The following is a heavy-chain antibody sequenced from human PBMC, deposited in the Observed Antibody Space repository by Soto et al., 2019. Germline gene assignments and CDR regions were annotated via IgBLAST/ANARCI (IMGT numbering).Heavy chain of an antibody. J-gene: IGHJ4*02. CDR1: GFTFSTYE. D-gene: IGHD3-22*01. CDR3: ARDYHDSSDRRTGFDY. CDR2: IPESGAIE. Sequence: EVQLVESGGGLVQPGGSLRLSCAASGFTFSTYEMNWVRQAPGKGLEWVSFIPESGAIEYYADSVKGRFTISRDNAKNSLYLQMNSLRAEDTAVYYCARDYHDSSDRRTGFDYWGQGTLVTVSS. V-gene: IGHV3-48*03.